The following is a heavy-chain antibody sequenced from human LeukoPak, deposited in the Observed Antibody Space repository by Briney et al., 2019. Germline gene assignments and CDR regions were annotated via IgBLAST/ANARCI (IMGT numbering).Heavy chain of an antibody. CDR1: GFTFSSYW. CDR3: ARDYGSGSYPPGY. V-gene: IGHV3-21*01. Sequence: PGGSLRLSCAASGFTFSSYWMSWVRQAPGKGLEWVSSISSSSSYIYYADSVKGRFTISRDNAKNSLYLQMNSLRAEDTAVYYCARDYGSGSYPPGYWGQGTLVTVSS. J-gene: IGHJ4*02. CDR2: ISSSSSYI. D-gene: IGHD3-10*01.